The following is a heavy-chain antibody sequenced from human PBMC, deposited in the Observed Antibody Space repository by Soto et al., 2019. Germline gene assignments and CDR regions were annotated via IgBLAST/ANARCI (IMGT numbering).Heavy chain of an antibody. D-gene: IGHD4-17*01. CDR1: GVSVSSGSFY. CDR2: GSYSGTT. J-gene: IGHJ4*02. V-gene: IGHV4-61*01. Sequence: QVQLQESGPGLVKPSKTLSLTCTVSGVSVSSGSFYWAWIRQPPGKGLEWIGFGSYSGTTNYKPSLKSRVTISVDTSRSQISLKVSSLTAADTAVYYCARGATVTQYDYWGQGTLVTVSS. CDR3: ARGATVTQYDY.